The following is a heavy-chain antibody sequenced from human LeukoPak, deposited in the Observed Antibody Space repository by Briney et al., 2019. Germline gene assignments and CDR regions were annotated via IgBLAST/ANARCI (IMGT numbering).Heavy chain of an antibody. Sequence: GSLILSCAASVFTVSSNYMSWVRQAPGKGLEWVSVIYSGGSTYYADSVKGRFTISRDNSKNTLYLQMNSLRAEDTAVYYCAREYYSDYWGQGTLVTVSS. CDR2: IYSGGST. CDR1: VFTVSSNY. J-gene: IGHJ4*02. V-gene: IGHV3-53*01. CDR3: AREYYSDY.